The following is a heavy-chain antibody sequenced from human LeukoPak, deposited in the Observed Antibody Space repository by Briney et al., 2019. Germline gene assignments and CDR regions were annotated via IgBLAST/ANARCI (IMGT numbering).Heavy chain of an antibody. D-gene: IGHD2-2*01. CDR2: INPNSGGT. J-gene: IGHJ4*02. CDR3: ARDSCSSTSCYLPEYYFDY. Sequence: GASVKLSCKASGYTFTGYYMHWVRQAPGHGLEWMGWINPNSGGTNYAQKFQGRVTMTRDTSISTAYMELSRLRSDDTAVYYCARDSCSSTSCYLPEYYFDYWGQGTLVTVSS. CDR1: GYTFTGYY. V-gene: IGHV1-2*02.